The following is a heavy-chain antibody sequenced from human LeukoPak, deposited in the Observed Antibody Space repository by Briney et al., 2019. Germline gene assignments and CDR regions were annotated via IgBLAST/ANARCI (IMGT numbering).Heavy chain of an antibody. CDR1: GYTFTGYY. D-gene: IGHD2-2*01. J-gene: IGHJ4*02. Sequence: GASVKVSYKASGYTFTGYYMHWVRQAPGQGLEWMGWINPNSGGTNYAQKFQGRVTMTRDTSISTAYMELSRLRSDDTAVYYCARASSTIVVVPAASFDYWGQGTLVTVSS. CDR3: ARASSTIVVVPAASFDY. CDR2: INPNSGGT. V-gene: IGHV1-2*02.